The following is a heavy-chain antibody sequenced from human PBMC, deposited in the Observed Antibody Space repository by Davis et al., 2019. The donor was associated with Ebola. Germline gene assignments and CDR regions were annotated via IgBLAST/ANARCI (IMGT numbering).Heavy chain of an antibody. Sequence: GESLKISCTASGFTFGDYAMSWFRQAPGKGLEWVGFIRSKAYGGTTEYAASVKGRFTISRDDSKSIAYLQMNSLKTEDTAVYYCARVRLLWFGELSYWGQGTLVTVSS. V-gene: IGHV3-49*03. CDR1: GFTFGDYA. J-gene: IGHJ4*02. CDR2: IRSKAYGGTT. D-gene: IGHD3-10*01. CDR3: ARVRLLWFGELSY.